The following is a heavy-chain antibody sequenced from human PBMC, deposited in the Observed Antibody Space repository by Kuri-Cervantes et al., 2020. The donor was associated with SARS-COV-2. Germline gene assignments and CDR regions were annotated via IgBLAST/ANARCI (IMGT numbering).Heavy chain of an antibody. CDR2: ISSSSSYI. D-gene: IGHD5-18*01. CDR1: GFTFSSYS. J-gene: IGHJ4*02. V-gene: IGHV3-21*01. Sequence: GESLKISCAASGFTFSSYSMNWVRQAPGKGLEWVSSISSSSSYIYYADSVKGRFTISRDNAKNSLYLQMNSLRAEDTAVYYCARFSGGSSGYDYRGQGTLVTVSS. CDR3: ARFSGGSSGYDY.